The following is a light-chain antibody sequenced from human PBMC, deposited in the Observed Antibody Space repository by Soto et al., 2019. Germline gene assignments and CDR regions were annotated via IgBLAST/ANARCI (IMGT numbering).Light chain of an antibody. CDR3: QQYNHWPPIT. CDR1: QSVGRN. J-gene: IGKJ4*01. Sequence: EIVMTQSPATLSVSPGERATLSCRASQSVGRNLAWYQQKPGQAPRLLIYGASTRATGIPARFSGSGSGTEFPLTISSLQSEDCAIYSCQQYNHWPPITFGGGTKVEIK. CDR2: GAS. V-gene: IGKV3-15*01.